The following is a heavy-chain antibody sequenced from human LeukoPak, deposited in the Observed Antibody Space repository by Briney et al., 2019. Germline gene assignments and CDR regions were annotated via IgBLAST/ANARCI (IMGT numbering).Heavy chain of an antibody. CDR1: GFTFSSYS. J-gene: IGHJ4*02. CDR3: ARGLTVTEGGY. CDR2: ISSSSTI. Sequence: GGSLRLSCAASGFTFSSYSMNWVRQAPGKGLEWVSYISSSSTIYYADSVKGRFTISRDNAKNSLYLQMNSLRAEDTAVYYCARGLTVTEGGYWGQGTLVTVSS. V-gene: IGHV3-48*01. D-gene: IGHD4-11*01.